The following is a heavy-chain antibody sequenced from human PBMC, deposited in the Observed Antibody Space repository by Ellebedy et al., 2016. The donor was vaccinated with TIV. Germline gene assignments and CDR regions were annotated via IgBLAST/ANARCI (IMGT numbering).Heavy chain of an antibody. CDR2: IRSDGNTK. V-gene: IGHV3-30*02. CDR3: VKGAYPVPTVMAV. Sequence: GESLKISCAASGFTTSGMHWVRQAPGTGLEWVAFIRSDGNTKYYADSVRGRFTISRDTSKNTLALQMTRLSAGDTALYYCVKGAYPVPTVMAVWGQGTMVIVSS. CDR1: GFTTSG. D-gene: IGHD3-16*01. J-gene: IGHJ6*02.